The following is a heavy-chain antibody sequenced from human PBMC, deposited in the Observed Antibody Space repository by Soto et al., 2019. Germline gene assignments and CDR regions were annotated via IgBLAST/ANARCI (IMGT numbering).Heavy chain of an antibody. D-gene: IGHD6-13*01. Sequence: PGVALRLSRAASGCTFSRCSMSWGRQALEKGLERVANIKQDGSEKYYVDSVKGRFTISRDNAKNSLYLQMNSLRAEDTAVYYCARAKKRPIERQLLDAYYYYMDFWGKGSTVTVSS. J-gene: IGHJ6*03. CDR3: ARAKKRPIERQLLDAYYYYMDF. CDR1: GCTFSRCS. CDR2: IKQDGSEK. V-gene: IGHV3-7*01.